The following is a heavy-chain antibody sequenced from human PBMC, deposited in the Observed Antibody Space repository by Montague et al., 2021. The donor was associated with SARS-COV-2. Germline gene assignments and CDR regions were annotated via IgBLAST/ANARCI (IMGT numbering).Heavy chain of an antibody. J-gene: IGHJ6*02. D-gene: IGHD3-3*01. V-gene: IGHV3-30-3*01. CDR2: ISYDGSNK. CDR3: ARDGAQYDFWSGYYSSEAVYYYYYGMDV. CDR1: GFTFSSYA. Sequence: SLRLSCAASGFTFSSYAMHWVRQAPGKGLEWVAVISYDGSNKYYADSVKGRFTISRDNSKNTLYLQMNSLRAEDTAVYYCARDGAQYDFWSGYYSSEAVYYYYYGMDVWGQGTTATVSS.